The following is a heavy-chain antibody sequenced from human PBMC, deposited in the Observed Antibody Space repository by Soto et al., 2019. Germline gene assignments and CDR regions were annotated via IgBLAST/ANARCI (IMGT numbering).Heavy chain of an antibody. D-gene: IGHD3-3*02. V-gene: IGHV3-23*01. CDR3: AEGESICYYYGMDV. CDR1: GFTFSSYA. Sequence: GVSLRLSCAASGFTFSSYAMSWVRQAPGKGLEWVSAISGSGGSTYYADSVKGRFTISRDNSKNTLYLQMNSLRAEDTAVYYCAEGESICYYYGMDVWGQGTTVTVS. CDR2: ISGSGGST. J-gene: IGHJ6*02.